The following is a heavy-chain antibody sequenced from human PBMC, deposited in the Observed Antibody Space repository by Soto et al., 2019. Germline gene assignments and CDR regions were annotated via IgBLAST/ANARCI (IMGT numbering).Heavy chain of an antibody. CDR3: ARDCVGGSCYSPLYY. CDR1: GFTFSSYW. D-gene: IGHD2-15*01. Sequence: GGSLRLSCAASGFTFSSYWMSWVRQAPGKGLEWVANIKQDGSEKYYVDSVKGRFTISRDNAKNSLYLQMNSLRAEDTAVYYCARDCVGGSCYSPLYYWGQGTLVTVSS. CDR2: IKQDGSEK. V-gene: IGHV3-7*01. J-gene: IGHJ4*02.